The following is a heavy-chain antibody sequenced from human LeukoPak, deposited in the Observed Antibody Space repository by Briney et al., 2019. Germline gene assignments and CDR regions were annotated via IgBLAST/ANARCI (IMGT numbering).Heavy chain of an antibody. CDR3: ARDQREPYGSGGFEFDP. CDR2: IYYSGST. J-gene: IGHJ5*02. Sequence: SQTLSLTCTVSGGSISSGGYYWSWIRQHPGKGLEWIGYIYYSGSTYYNPSLKSRVTISVDTSKNQFSLKLSSVTAADTAVYYCARDQREPYGSGGFEFDPWGQGTLVTVSS. CDR1: GGSISSGGYY. D-gene: IGHD3-10*01. V-gene: IGHV4-31*03.